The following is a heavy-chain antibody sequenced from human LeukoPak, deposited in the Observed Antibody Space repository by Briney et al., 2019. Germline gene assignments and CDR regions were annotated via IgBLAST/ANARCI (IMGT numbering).Heavy chain of an antibody. J-gene: IGHJ3*02. CDR1: GGTFSSYA. D-gene: IGHD1-26*01. CDR2: IIPIFGTA. CDR3: ARPGSELLFNDAFDI. Sequence: ASVKVSCKASGGTFSSYAISWVRQAPGQGLEWMGGIIPIFGTANYAQKFQGRVTITADESTSTAYMELSSLRSEDTAVYYCARPGSELLFNDAFDIWGQGTMVTVSS. V-gene: IGHV1-69*01.